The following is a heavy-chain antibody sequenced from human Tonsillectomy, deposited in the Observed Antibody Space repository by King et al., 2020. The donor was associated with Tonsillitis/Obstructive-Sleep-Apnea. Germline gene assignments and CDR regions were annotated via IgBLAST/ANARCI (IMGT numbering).Heavy chain of an antibody. Sequence: VQLVESGAEVKKPGSSMRVSCKASGGTFNNYAINWVRQAPGQGLEWMGGIIPLFRVANYAQKFQGRLTVTADESSTTAHLELRSLRSDDTAVYYCAGAVAPKELYAFNFWGQGTLVTVSS. D-gene: IGHD4-23*01. J-gene: IGHJ3*01. CDR2: IIPLFRVA. V-gene: IGHV1-69*01. CDR3: AGAVAPKELYAFNF. CDR1: GGTFNNYA.